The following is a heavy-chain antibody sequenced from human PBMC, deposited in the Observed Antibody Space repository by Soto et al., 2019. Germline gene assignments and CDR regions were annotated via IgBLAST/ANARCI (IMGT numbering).Heavy chain of an antibody. V-gene: IGHV1-69*01. Sequence: XSSYAISWVRQAPGQGLEWMGGIIPIFGTANYAQKFQGRVTITADESTSTAYMELSSLRSEDTAVYYCARDNFYDSSGPSRYFDLWGRGTLVTVSS. CDR3: ARDNFYDSSGPSRYFDL. J-gene: IGHJ2*01. CDR2: IIPIFGTA. CDR1: XSSYA. D-gene: IGHD3-22*01.